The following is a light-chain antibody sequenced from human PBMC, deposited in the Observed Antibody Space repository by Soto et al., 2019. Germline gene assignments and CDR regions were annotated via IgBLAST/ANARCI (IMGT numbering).Light chain of an antibody. Sequence: IQMTQSPSSLSASVGDRVTITCRASFGIRSDLGWYQQKPGKAPRLLIFAASNLPTGVPSRFNGSGSGTDFTLTISSLQPEDFATYFCLQDYNCPWTFGRGTKVENK. CDR2: AAS. V-gene: IGKV1-6*01. CDR3: LQDYNCPWT. J-gene: IGKJ1*01. CDR1: FGIRSD.